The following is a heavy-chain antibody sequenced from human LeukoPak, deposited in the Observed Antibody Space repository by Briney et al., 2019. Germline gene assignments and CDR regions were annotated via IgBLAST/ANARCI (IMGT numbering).Heavy chain of an antibody. J-gene: IGHJ4*02. CDR3: ARQTMVRGVIPYYFDY. CDR1: GGSISSYY. Sequence: SETLSLTCTVSGGSISSYYWSWIRQPPGRGREWIGYIYYSVSTNYNPSLKSRVTISVDTSKNQFSLKLSSVTAADTAVYYCARQTMVRGVIPYYFDYWGQGTLVTVSS. CDR2: IYYSVST. V-gene: IGHV4-59*08. D-gene: IGHD3-10*01.